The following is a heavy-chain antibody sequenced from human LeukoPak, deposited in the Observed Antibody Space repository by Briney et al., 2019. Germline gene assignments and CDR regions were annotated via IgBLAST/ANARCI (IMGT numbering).Heavy chain of an antibody. CDR1: GFTFSDYW. V-gene: IGHV3-74*01. D-gene: IGHD3-10*01. Sequence: GGSLRLSCAASGFTFSDYWIHWVRQAPGKGLVWVSRINTDGSITNYADSVKGRFSISRDNAKNTLYLQMSSLRAEDAAVYYCARDRGPRTGFMVREAYDYWGQGTLVTVSS. CDR3: ARDRGPRTGFMVREAYDY. J-gene: IGHJ4*02. CDR2: INTDGSIT.